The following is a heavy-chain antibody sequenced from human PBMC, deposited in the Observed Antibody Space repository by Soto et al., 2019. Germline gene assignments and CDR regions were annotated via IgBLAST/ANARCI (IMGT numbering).Heavy chain of an antibody. CDR1: GGSISSGGYY. D-gene: IGHD4-17*01. CDR3: GAAIRWKDLTDYGDYVGIDY. Sequence: SETLSLTCTVSGGSISSGGYYWSWIRQHPGKGLEWIGYIYYSGSTYYNPSLKSRVTISVDTSKNQFSFKLSSVTAAGTAVYYCGAAIRWKDLTDYGDYVGIDYWGQGTLVTVSS. CDR2: IYYSGST. J-gene: IGHJ4*02. V-gene: IGHV4-31*03.